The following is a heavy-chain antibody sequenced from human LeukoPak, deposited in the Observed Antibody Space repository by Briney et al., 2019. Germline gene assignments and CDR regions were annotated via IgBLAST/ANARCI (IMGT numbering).Heavy chain of an antibody. CDR3: ARGSTVVTQSS. Sequence: GGSLRLSCAASGFTFSSCEMNWVRQAPGKGLEWVSYISSSGSTIYYADSVKGRFTISRDNAKNSLFLQMNSLRAEDTAVYYCARGSTVVTQSSWGQGTLVTVSS. CDR2: ISSSGSTI. J-gene: IGHJ5*02. V-gene: IGHV3-48*03. CDR1: GFTFSSCE. D-gene: IGHD4-23*01.